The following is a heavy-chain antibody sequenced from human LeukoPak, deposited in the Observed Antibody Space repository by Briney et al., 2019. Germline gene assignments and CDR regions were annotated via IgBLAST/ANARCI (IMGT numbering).Heavy chain of an antibody. CDR3: ARGRSGSYGY. CDR2: FDPEDGET. D-gene: IGHD3-10*01. Sequence: ASVKVSCKVSGYTLTELSMHWVRQAPGKGLEWMGGFDPEDGETIYAQKFQGRVTMTRNTSISTAYMELSSLRSEDTAVYYCARGRSGSYGYWGQGTLVTVSS. CDR1: GYTLTELS. J-gene: IGHJ4*02. V-gene: IGHV1-24*01.